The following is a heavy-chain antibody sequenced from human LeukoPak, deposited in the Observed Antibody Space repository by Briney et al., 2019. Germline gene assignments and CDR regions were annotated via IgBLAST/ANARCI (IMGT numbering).Heavy chain of an antibody. CDR2: IKQDGSEK. Sequence: PGGSLRLSCAASGFTFSSYWMSWVRQAPGKGLEWVANIKQDGSEKYYVDSVKGRFTISRDNAKNSLYLQMNSLRAEDTAVYYCAKDPRGDCSGGSCYYLDYWGQGTLVTVSS. CDR3: AKDPRGDCSGGSCYYLDY. D-gene: IGHD2-15*01. V-gene: IGHV3-7*03. J-gene: IGHJ4*02. CDR1: GFTFSSYW.